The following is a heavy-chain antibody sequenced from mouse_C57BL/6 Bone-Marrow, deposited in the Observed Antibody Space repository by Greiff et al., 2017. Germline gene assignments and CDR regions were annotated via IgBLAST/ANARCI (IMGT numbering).Heavy chain of an antibody. Sequence: VQLQQSGAELARPGASVKLSCKASGYTFTSYGISWVKQRTGQGLEGIGEIYPRSGNTYNNEKFKGKGTLTADKSSSTADMELRSLTSEDSAVYFCARSGHYYGSSYWFAYWGQGTLVTVSA. D-gene: IGHD1-1*01. J-gene: IGHJ3*01. CDR3: ARSGHYYGSSYWFAY. V-gene: IGHV1-81*01. CDR2: IYPRSGNT. CDR1: GYTFTSYG.